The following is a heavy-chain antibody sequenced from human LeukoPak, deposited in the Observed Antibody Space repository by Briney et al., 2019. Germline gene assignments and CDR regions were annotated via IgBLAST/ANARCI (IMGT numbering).Heavy chain of an antibody. Sequence: GGSLRLYCAASGFTFSSYAMSWVRQAPGKGLEWVSAISGSGGSTYYADSVKGRFTISRDNSKNTLYLQMNSLRAEDTAVYYCAKSRSGIYYFDYWGQGTLVTVSS. V-gene: IGHV3-23*01. CDR1: GFTFSSYA. CDR2: ISGSGGST. J-gene: IGHJ4*02. CDR3: AKSRSGIYYFDY. D-gene: IGHD3-3*01.